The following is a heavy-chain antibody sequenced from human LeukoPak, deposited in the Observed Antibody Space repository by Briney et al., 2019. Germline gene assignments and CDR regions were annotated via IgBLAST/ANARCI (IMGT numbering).Heavy chain of an antibody. CDR1: GFTFSSFA. J-gene: IGHJ6*03. Sequence: GRSLRLSCAASGFTFSSFAMHWVRQAPGKGLEWVAVISYDGSNKYYADSVKGRFTISRDNSKNTLYLQMNSLRAEDTAVYYCARAHCSSTSCYYMDVWGKGTTVTVSS. D-gene: IGHD2-2*01. CDR3: ARAHCSSTSCYYMDV. CDR2: ISYDGSNK. V-gene: IGHV3-30-3*01.